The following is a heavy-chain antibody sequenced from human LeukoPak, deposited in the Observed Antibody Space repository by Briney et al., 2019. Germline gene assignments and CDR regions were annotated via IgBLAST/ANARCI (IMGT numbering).Heavy chain of an antibody. V-gene: IGHV3-11*01. CDR2: ISSSGSTI. CDR1: GFTFSDYY. D-gene: IGHD3-9*01. CDR3: ARDTSLRYFDRGAFDI. Sequence: GGSLRLSCAASGFTFSDYYMSWIRQAPGKGLEWVSYISSSGSTIYYADSVKGRFTISRDNAKNSLYLQMNSLRAEDTAVYFCARDTSLRYFDRGAFDIWGQGTMVTVSS. J-gene: IGHJ3*02.